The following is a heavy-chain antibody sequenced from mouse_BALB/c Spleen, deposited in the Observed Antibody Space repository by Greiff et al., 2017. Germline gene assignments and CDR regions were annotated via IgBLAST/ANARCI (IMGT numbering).Heavy chain of an antibody. V-gene: IGHV2-6-7*01. CDR3: ARNDGNSWFAY. CDR2: IWGDGST. J-gene: IGHJ3*01. D-gene: IGHD2-1*01. Sequence: VQLQESGPGLVAPSQSLSITCTVSGFSLTGYGVNWVRQPPGKGLEWLGMIWGDGSTDYNSALKSRLSISKDNSKSQVFLKMNSLQTDDTARYYCARNDGNSWFAYWGQGTLVTVSA. CDR1: GFSLTGYG.